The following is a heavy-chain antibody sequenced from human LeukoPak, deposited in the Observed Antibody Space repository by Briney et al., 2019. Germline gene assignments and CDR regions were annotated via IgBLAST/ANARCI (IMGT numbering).Heavy chain of an antibody. D-gene: IGHD2-8*02. CDR2: INPNSGGT. Sequence: ASVKVSCKASGYTFTGYYMHWVRQAPGQRLEWMGWINPNSGGTNYAQKFQGRVTMTRDTSISTAYMELSRLRSDDTAVYYCARDLLPGGGGVDNWFDPWGQGTLVTVSS. CDR3: ARDLLPGGGGVDNWFDP. J-gene: IGHJ5*02. CDR1: GYTFTGYY. V-gene: IGHV1-2*02.